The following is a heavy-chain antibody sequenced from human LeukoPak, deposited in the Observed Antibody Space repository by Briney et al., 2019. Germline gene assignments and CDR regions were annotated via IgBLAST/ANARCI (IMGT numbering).Heavy chain of an antibody. J-gene: IGHJ6*03. D-gene: IGHD2-2*02. V-gene: IGHV4-30-2*01. Sequence: PSETLSLTCTVSGGSISSGGYYWSWIRQPPGKGLEWIGYIYHSGSTYYNPSLKSRVTISVDRSKNQFSLKLSSVTAADTAVYYCASFGGDIVVVPAAIRGYYMDVRGKGTTVTVSS. CDR1: GGSISSGGYY. CDR3: ASFGGDIVVVPAAIRGYYMDV. CDR2: IYHSGST.